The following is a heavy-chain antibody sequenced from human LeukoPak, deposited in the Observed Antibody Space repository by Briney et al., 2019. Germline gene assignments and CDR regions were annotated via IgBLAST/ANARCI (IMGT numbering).Heavy chain of an antibody. CDR3: ARLGRDLEWLISRALERCNDWYFDL. Sequence: SETLTLTCTVSGGPISSSSYYWGWNRQPPGKGLEWRTSIYYSGSTYYNPSLKSRVTISVDTSKNQFSLKLSYVTAADTAVYCCARLGRDLEWLISRALERCNDWYFDLWGRGTLLTVSS. J-gene: IGHJ2*01. CDR2: IYYSGST. V-gene: IGHV4-39*01. CDR1: GGPISSSSYY. D-gene: IGHD3-3*01.